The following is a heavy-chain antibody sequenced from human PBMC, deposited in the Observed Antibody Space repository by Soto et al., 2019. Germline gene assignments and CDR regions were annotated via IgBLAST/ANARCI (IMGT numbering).Heavy chain of an antibody. CDR2: ISAYNGNT. V-gene: IGHV1-18*01. J-gene: IGHJ6*03. CDR1: GYTFTSYG. Sequence: ASVKVSCKASGYTFTSYGISWVRQAPGQGLEWMGWISAYNGNTNYAQKLQGRVTMTTDTSTSTAYMELRSLRSDDTAVYYCARLELRYYYYYYMDVWGKGTTVTVSS. CDR3: ARLELRYYYYYYMDV. D-gene: IGHD3-10*01.